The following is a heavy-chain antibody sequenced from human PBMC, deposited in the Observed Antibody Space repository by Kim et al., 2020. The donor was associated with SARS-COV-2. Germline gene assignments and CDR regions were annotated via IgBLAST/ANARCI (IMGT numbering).Heavy chain of an antibody. CDR3: ARGTQYSSSWLPYWYFDL. Sequence: SETLSLTCTVSGGSISSGSYYWSWIRQPAGKGLEWIGRIYTSGSTNYNPSLKSRVTISVDTSKNQFSLKLSSVTAADTAVYYCARGTQYSSSWLPYWYFDLWGRGTLVTVSS. J-gene: IGHJ2*01. D-gene: IGHD6-13*01. CDR1: GGSISSGSYY. CDR2: IYTSGST. V-gene: IGHV4-61*02.